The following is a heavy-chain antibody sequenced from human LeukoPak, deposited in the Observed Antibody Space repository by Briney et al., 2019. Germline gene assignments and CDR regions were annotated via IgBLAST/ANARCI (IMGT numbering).Heavy chain of an antibody. CDR2: ISGRDHTT. J-gene: IGHJ3*02. V-gene: IGHV3-23*01. CDR1: GFTFSNFA. CDR3: AKDTSGWYKGLFDI. D-gene: IGHD6-19*01. Sequence: GGSLRLSCAASGFTFSNFAMSWVRQAPGKGLEWVSVISGRDHTTYYTESVKGRFTISRDNSKNTLFLQMNSLRAEDTAVYYCAKDTSGWYKGLFDIWGQGTMVTASS.